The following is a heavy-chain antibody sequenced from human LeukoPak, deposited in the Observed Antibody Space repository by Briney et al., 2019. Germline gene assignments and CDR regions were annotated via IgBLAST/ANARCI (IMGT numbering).Heavy chain of an antibody. D-gene: IGHD5-12*01. CDR3: ARMEGIYWYFAY. CDR1: DDSITIYY. J-gene: IGHJ4*02. Sequence: ASETLSLTCTVSDDSITIYYWTWIRQPPGKGLEWIGYIDHTGSTNYNPSLTSRVTISRDTSKNHFSLELSSVTAADTAVYFCARMEGIYWYFAYWGQGTLVTVSS. CDR2: IDHTGST. V-gene: IGHV4-59*01.